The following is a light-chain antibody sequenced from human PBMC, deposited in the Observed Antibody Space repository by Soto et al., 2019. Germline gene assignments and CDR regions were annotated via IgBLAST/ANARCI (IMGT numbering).Light chain of an antibody. Sequence: EIVMTQPPATLSVSPGERGTLSCRASQSVSNSLAWYQQKPGQAPRLLIYGESNRATCMPARFSGGGPGTEFTLTISSRQSEDFELYFCQQYNTWPPVYTFGQGPKLAMK. CDR2: GES. J-gene: IGKJ2*01. V-gene: IGKV3-15*01. CDR3: QQYNTWPPVYT. CDR1: QSVSNS.